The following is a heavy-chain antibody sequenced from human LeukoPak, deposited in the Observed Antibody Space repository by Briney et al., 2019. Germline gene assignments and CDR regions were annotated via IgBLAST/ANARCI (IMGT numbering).Heavy chain of an antibody. CDR2: ISWNSGSI. CDR3: AKGPGVWGNYSVFDY. J-gene: IGHJ4*02. CDR1: GFTFDDYA. V-gene: IGHV3-9*01. Sequence: PGGSLRLSCAASGFTFDDYAMHWVRQAPGKGLEWVSGISWNSGSIGYADSVKGRFTISRDNAKNSLYLQMNSLRAEDTALYYCAKGPGVWGNYSVFDYWGQGTLVNVSS. D-gene: IGHD3-16*01.